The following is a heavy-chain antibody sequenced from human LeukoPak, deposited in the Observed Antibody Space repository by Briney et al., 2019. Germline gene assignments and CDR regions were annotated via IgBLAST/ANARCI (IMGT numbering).Heavy chain of an antibody. Sequence: PSETLSLTCTVSGGSISGGSYYWSWIRQPAGKGLEWIGRIYTSGSTNYNPSLKSRVTISVDTSKNQFSLKLSSVTAADTAVYYCARYGSSSSLREYYYYYMDAWGKGTTVTVSS. CDR1: GGSISGGSYY. V-gene: IGHV4-61*02. CDR3: ARYGSSSSLREYYYYYMDA. CDR2: IYTSGST. D-gene: IGHD6-6*01. J-gene: IGHJ6*03.